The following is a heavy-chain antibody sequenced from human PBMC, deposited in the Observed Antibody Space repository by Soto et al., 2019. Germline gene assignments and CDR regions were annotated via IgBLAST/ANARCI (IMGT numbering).Heavy chain of an antibody. D-gene: IGHD6-19*01. CDR1: GGSISSGGYY. CDR3: ARDFLVSSGWYRGGMDV. J-gene: IGHJ6*02. CDR2: IYYSGST. V-gene: IGHV4-31*03. Sequence: SETLSLTCTVSGGSISSGGYYWSWIRQHPGKGLEWVGYIYYSGSTYYNPSLKSRVTISVDTSKNQFSLKLSSVTAADTAVYYCARDFLVSSGWYRGGMDVWGQGTTVTVSS.